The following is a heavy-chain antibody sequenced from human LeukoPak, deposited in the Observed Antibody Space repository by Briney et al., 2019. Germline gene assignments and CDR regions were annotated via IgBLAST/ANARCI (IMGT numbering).Heavy chain of an antibody. CDR2: IHYTGST. V-gene: IGHV4-39*01. D-gene: IGHD2-21*02. Sequence: SETLSLTCSVSAGSITSCLHYWAWIRQPPGKGLEWIGNIHYTGSTDYNPSLKSRVTISVDASKNQFSLKLTSVTAADTAVYYCARSLAYCTGDCYSDWFDPWGQGTLVTVSS. J-gene: IGHJ5*02. CDR3: ARSLAYCTGDCYSDWFDP. CDR1: AGSITSCLHY.